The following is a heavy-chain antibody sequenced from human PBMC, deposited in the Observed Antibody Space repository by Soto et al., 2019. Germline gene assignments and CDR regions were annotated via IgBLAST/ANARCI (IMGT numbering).Heavy chain of an antibody. CDR1: GGSFSGYY. CDR3: ARATIVLVPAAMVSHWFDX. Sequence: ASENPSLTCAGYGGSFSGYYLSWIRQPPGKGLELIGYIYYSGSTYYNPSLKSRVTISVDTSKNQFSLKLSSVTAADTAVYYCARATIVLVPAAMVSHWFDXWGQGTLVTVSS. V-gene: IGHV4-30-4*08. J-gene: IGHJ5*02. CDR2: IYYSGST. D-gene: IGHD2-2*01.